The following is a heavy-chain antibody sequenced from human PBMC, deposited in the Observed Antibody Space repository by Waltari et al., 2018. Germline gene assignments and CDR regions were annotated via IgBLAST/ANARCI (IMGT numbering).Heavy chain of an antibody. J-gene: IGHJ4*02. CDR1: GFTFSNYG. Sequence: QVQLVESGGGVVQTGGSLRLSCAASGFTFSNYGMHWVRQAPGKGLQWVAFIQYDGRNKYYAESVKGRFTISRDNSKNTLYLQMDSLRAEDTALYYCAKWYGGDYYFDYWGQGTLVTVSS. V-gene: IGHV3-30*02. CDR3: AKWYGGDYYFDY. D-gene: IGHD1-26*01. CDR2: IQYDGRNK.